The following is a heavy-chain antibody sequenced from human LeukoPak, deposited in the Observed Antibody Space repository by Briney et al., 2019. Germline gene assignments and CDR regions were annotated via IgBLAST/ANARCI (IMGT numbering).Heavy chain of an antibody. J-gene: IGHJ4*02. V-gene: IGHV3-21*01. CDR3: ARDPGTVGDPYFDY. CDR2: ISSSSGHI. CDR1: GFTFSSYN. D-gene: IGHD1-26*01. Sequence: PGGSLRLSCAASGFTFSSYNMNWVRQPPGKGLEWVSSISSSSGHIHYADSVKGRFTISRDNANNSLYLQMNSLRDEDTAVYYCARDPGTVGDPYFDYWGQGSLVTVSS.